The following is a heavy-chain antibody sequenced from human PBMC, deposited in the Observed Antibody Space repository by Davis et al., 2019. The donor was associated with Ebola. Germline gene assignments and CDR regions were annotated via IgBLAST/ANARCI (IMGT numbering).Heavy chain of an antibody. Sequence: GGSLRLSCAASGFTFNTYAMSWVRQPPGKGLEWISSISSSGTVTYYADSVKGRFTISRDSSKNTLDLQMNSLRAEDTALYSCTKGDRDYSSSPFDYWGQGTLVTVS. CDR2: ISSSGTVT. V-gene: IGHV3-23*01. CDR3: TKGDRDYSSSPFDY. J-gene: IGHJ4*02. D-gene: IGHD3-22*01. CDR1: GFTFNTYA.